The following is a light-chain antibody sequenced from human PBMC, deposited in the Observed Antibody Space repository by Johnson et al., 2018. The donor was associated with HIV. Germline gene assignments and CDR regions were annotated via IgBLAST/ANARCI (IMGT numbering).Light chain of an antibody. CDR3: GTWDRSLTAHYV. CDR1: SSNIESNS. V-gene: IGLV1-51*02. J-gene: IGLJ1*01. Sequence: QSVLTQPPSVSAAAGQKVTISCSGSSSNIESNSVSWYQQFPGTAPKVLIYENNKRPSGIPDRFSGSKSGTSATLVITGLQTGDEAHYDCGTWDRSLTAHYVCG. CDR2: ENN.